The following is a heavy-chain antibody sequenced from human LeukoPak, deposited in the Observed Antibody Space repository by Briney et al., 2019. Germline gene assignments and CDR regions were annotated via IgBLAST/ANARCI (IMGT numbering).Heavy chain of an antibody. V-gene: IGHV2-5*02. Sequence: SGPTLVNPPQTLTLTCTFPGTSLGTRGVGVGWIRQPPGKALEWLTLIYWDDDKRYSPSPKSRPPITNDTSHNHLVLPLTNMDPVYTATYYCARYYDFLTGSEYFQHWGQGTLVTVSS. D-gene: IGHD3-9*01. CDR1: GTSLGTRGVG. CDR3: ARYYDFLTGSEYFQH. CDR2: IYWDDDK. J-gene: IGHJ1*01.